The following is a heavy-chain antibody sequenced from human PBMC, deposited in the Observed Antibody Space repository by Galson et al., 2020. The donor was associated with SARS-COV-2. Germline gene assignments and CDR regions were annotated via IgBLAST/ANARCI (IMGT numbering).Heavy chain of an antibody. CDR3: ARDISPNLLWFGELLTTASDY. V-gene: IGHV3-48*03. D-gene: IGHD3-10*01. CDR1: GFTFSSYE. Sequence: GESLKISCAASGFTFSSYEMNWVRQAPGKGLEWVSYISSSGSTIYYTDSVKGRFTISRDNAKNSLYLQMNSLRAEDTAVYYCARDISPNLLWFGELLTTASDYWGQGTLVTVSS. CDR2: ISSSGSTI. J-gene: IGHJ4*02.